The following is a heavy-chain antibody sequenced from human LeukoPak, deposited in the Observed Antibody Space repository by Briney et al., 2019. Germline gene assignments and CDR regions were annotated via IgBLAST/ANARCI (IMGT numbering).Heavy chain of an antibody. CDR2: ISGSAGST. J-gene: IGHJ3*01. CDR3: AKDLAYRSGWFLGAFDV. CDR1: GVTFSNYA. D-gene: IGHD6-19*01. V-gene: IGHV3-23*01. Sequence: GGSLRLSCAASGVTFSNYAMSWVRQAPGKGLEAVSGISGSAGSTYYADSVKGRFSISRDNSKNTVYLQMNRLRAEDTAAYYCAKDLAYRSGWFLGAFDVWGQGTMVTVSS.